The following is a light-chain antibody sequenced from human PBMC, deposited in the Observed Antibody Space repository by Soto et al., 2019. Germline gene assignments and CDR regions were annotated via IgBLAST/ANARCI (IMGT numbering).Light chain of an antibody. CDR3: SSYAGVKDFVV. CDR2: EVT. V-gene: IGLV2-8*01. CDR1: STDIGGYKY. Sequence: QSVLTQPPSASGSPGQSVNISCTGTSTDIGGYKYVSWYQQHPGKGPKLIIYEVTKRPSGVPDRFSGSKSGNTASLTVSGLQTEDEADYYCSSYAGVKDFVVFGGGTKVTVL. J-gene: IGLJ2*01.